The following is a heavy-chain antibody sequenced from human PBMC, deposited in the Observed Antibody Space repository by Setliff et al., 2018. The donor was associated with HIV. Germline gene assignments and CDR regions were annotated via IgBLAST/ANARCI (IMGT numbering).Heavy chain of an antibody. Sequence: SVKVSCKASGGTFSRHDFSWVRQAPGQGLEWMGGIIPTFDTANYAQKFQGRVTITADKSTNTVYMELNSLRSEDTAMYYCARGVHSGGSGWYNWYFDLWGRGTLVTVSS. CDR3: ARGVHSGGSGWYNWYFDL. CDR2: IIPTFDTA. J-gene: IGHJ2*01. CDR1: GGTFSRHD. D-gene: IGHD6-19*01. V-gene: IGHV1-69*06.